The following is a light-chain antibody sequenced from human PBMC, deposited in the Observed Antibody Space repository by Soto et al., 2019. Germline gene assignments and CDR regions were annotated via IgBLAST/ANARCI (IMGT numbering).Light chain of an antibody. Sequence: EIVLTQSPGTLSLSPGERATLSCRASQGVSSSYLACNQQKPNQPPRLLIYGASSSANGIPDMFIGSGSGSYFTLTITRLEPEDFAVYYRHHHRTSFGGGTKVEIK. V-gene: IGKV3-20*01. CDR1: QGVSSSY. J-gene: IGKJ4*01. CDR3: HHHRTS. CDR2: GAS.